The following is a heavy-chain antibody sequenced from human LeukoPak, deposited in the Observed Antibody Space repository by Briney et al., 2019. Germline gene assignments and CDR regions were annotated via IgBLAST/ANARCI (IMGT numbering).Heavy chain of an antibody. V-gene: IGHV1-24*01. CDR2: FNPEETET. Sequence: GASVKVSCKVSGYTFTDLTIHWVRQAPGKGLEWMGGFNPEETETGYAQKFQGRATMTDDTSADTAYMEIRGLRPEDTAVYYCTTAKYLYDISGFYPYDYWGQGTLVTVSS. CDR1: GYTFTDLT. CDR3: TTAKYLYDISGFYPYDY. D-gene: IGHD3-22*01. J-gene: IGHJ4*02.